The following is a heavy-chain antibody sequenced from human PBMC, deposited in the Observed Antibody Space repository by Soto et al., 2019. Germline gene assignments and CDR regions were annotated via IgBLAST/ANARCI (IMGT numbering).Heavy chain of an antibody. V-gene: IGHV3-74*01. CDR2: INSDGSST. Sequence: PGGSLRLSCAASGFTFSSYLMHWVRQAPGKGLVWVSRINSDGSSTSYADSVKGRFTISRDNAKNTLYLQMNSLRAEDTAVYYCARVIPYSQYYFDYWGQGTLVTVSS. D-gene: IGHD6-13*01. J-gene: IGHJ4*02. CDR3: ARVIPYSQYYFDY. CDR1: GFTFSSYL.